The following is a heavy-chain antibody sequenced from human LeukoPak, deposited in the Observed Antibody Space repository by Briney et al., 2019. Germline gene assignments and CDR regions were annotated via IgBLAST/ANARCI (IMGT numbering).Heavy chain of an antibody. CDR2: INSRSGAT. CDR1: GNTFDGYY. V-gene: IGHV1-2*02. D-gene: IGHD6-19*01. CDR3: ATNRDTGGWYDLAH. Sequence: VASVKVSCKASGNTFDGYYFHWVRQAPGQGLEWMGWINSRSGATNYAQKFQGRVTMTRDTSISTAYMDLSRLTSDDTAVYYCATNRDTGGWYDLAHGGQGTLVTVSS. J-gene: IGHJ4*02.